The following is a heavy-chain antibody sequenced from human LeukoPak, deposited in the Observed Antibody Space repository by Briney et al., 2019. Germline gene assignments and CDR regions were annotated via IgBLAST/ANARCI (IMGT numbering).Heavy chain of an antibody. CDR1: GGSISSYY. V-gene: IGHV4-59*01. CDR2: IYYSGST. J-gene: IGHJ3*02. Sequence: SETLSLTRTVSGGSISSYYWSWIRQPPGKGLEWIGYIYYSGSTNYNPSLKSRVTISVDTSKNQFSLKLSSVTAAGTAVYYCARDDSFHGGAFDIWGQGTMVTVSS. CDR3: ARDDSFHGGAFDI. D-gene: IGHD4-23*01.